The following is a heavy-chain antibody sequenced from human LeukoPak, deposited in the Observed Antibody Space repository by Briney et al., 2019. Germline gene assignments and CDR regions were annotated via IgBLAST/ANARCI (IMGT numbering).Heavy chain of an antibody. V-gene: IGHV3-23*01. Sequence: GGSLRLSCVASGFTFSNYAISWVRQAPGKGLEWVSAITSRGGRTYYADSVKGRFTISRDNSKNTLYLQMNSLRAEDTAVYYCARGASTPGIAVAGTLRWFDPWGQGTLVTVSS. CDR1: GFTFSNYA. CDR2: ITSRGGRT. J-gene: IGHJ5*02. CDR3: ARGASTPGIAVAGTLRWFDP. D-gene: IGHD6-19*01.